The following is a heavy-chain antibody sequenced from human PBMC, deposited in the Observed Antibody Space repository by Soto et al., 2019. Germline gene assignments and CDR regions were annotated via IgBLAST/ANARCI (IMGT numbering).Heavy chain of an antibody. CDR2: IYHSGST. Sequence: PSETLSLTCAVSGGSISSSNWWSWVRQPPGKGLEWIGEIYHSGSTNYNPSLKSRVTISVDKSKNQFSLKLSSVTAADTAVYYCARGFFLMTTVTKHAFDIWGQGTMVTVSS. V-gene: IGHV4-4*02. J-gene: IGHJ3*02. CDR3: ARGFFLMTTVTKHAFDI. CDR1: GGSISSSNW. D-gene: IGHD4-17*01.